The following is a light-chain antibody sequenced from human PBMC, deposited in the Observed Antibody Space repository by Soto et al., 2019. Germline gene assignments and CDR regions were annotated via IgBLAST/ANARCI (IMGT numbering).Light chain of an antibody. CDR2: YDN. J-gene: IGLJ1*01. Sequence: QSVLTQPPSASGTPGQRVTISCSGSNSNIGSNTVNWYQQLPGTAPKLLIYYDNLRPSGVPDRISGSKSGTSASLAISGLQSDDEADYYCAAWDDSLNGRVFGTGTKRTVL. CDR1: NSNIGSNT. CDR3: AAWDDSLNGRV. V-gene: IGLV1-44*01.